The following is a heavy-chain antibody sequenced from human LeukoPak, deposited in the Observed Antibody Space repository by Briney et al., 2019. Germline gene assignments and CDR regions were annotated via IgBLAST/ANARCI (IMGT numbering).Heavy chain of an antibody. CDR2: IYYSGST. Sequence: PSETLSLTCTVSGGSISSYYWSWIRQPPGKGLEWIGYIYYSGSTNYNPSLKSRVTISVDTSKNQSSLKLSSVTAADTAVYYCARQTAYYYGSGDNWFDPWGQGTLVTVSS. CDR3: ARQTAYYYGSGDNWFDP. D-gene: IGHD3-10*01. V-gene: IGHV4-59*08. J-gene: IGHJ5*02. CDR1: GGSISSYY.